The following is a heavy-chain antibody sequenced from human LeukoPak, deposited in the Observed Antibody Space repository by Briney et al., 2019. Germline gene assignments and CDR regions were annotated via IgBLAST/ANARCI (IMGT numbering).Heavy chain of an antibody. CDR3: ARGLVVITEGLFDY. V-gene: IGHV1-69*05. CDR1: GGTFSSYA. J-gene: IGHJ4*02. CDR2: IIPIFGTA. Sequence: SVKVSCKASGGTFSSYAISWVRQAPGQGLEWMGRIIPIFGTANYEQKFQGRVTITTDESTSTAYMELSSLRSEDTAVYYCARGLVVITEGLFDYWGQGTLVTVSS. D-gene: IGHD3-22*01.